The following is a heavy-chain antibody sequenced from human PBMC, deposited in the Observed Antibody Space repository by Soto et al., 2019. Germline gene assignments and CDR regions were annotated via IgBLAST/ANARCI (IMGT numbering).Heavy chain of an antibody. CDR3: AGGDTGGYSGWHGFDY. CDR1: GYTFTSYY. V-gene: IGHV1-46*01. J-gene: IGHJ4*02. CDR2: INPSGGST. D-gene: IGHD6-19*01. Sequence: ASVKVSCKASGYTFTSYYMHWVRQAPGQGLEWMGIINPSGGSTSYAQKFRGRGTMPGDTSTSTVYMELRSLRSEDTAVYYCAGGDTGGYSGWHGFDYWGQGTLVTVSS.